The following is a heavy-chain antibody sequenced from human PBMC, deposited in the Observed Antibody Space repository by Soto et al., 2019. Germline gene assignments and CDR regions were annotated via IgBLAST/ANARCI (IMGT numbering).Heavy chain of an antibody. CDR1: GGSINSYY. CDR3: ARQPRYYYMDV. CDR2: VSYIGST. Sequence: PETLSLTSTVSGGSINSYYWSWIRQPPGKGLEWIGYVSYIGSTNYNPSLKSRVTISVDTSKNQFSLKLSSVTAADTAVYYCARQPRYYYMDVWGKGTTVTVSS. V-gene: IGHV4-59*08. J-gene: IGHJ6*03.